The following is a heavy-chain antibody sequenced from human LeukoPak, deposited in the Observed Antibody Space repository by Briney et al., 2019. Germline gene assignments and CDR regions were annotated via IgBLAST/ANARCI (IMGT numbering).Heavy chain of an antibody. D-gene: IGHD6-13*01. Sequence: PGRSLRLSCTASGFTFGDYAMSWVRLAPGKGLEWVGFIRSKAYGGTTEYAASVKGRFTISRDDSKSIAYLQMNSLKTEDTAVYYCTSWCSGSSCPGPDAFDIWGQGTMVTVSS. CDR2: IRSKAYGGTT. CDR1: GFTFGDYA. J-gene: IGHJ3*02. CDR3: TSWCSGSSCPGPDAFDI. V-gene: IGHV3-49*04.